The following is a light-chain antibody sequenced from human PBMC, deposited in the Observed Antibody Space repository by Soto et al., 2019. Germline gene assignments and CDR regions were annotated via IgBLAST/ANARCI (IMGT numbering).Light chain of an antibody. Sequence: QPVLTQSPSASASLGASVKRTGTLSSGHSNYAIAWHQQQSEKGPRYLMKLNSDGSHSKGDGIPDRFSGSSSGAERYLTISSLQSEDEADYYCQTWGSGIVVFGGGTKLTVL. CDR2: LNSDGSH. CDR1: SGHSNYA. J-gene: IGLJ2*01. CDR3: QTWGSGIVV. V-gene: IGLV4-69*01.